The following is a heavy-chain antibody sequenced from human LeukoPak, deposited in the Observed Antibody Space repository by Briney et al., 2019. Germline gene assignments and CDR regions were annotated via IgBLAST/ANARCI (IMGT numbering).Heavy chain of an antibody. V-gene: IGHV4-30-2*01. CDR1: GVSISSGGYY. Sequence: SSETLSLTCTVSGVSISSGGYYWSWIRQPPGKGLEWIGYIYHSGSTYYNPSLKSRVTISVDRSKNQFSLKLSSVTAADTAVYYCARGKEESYYIFWFDPWGQGTLVTVSS. CDR2: IYHSGST. D-gene: IGHD1-26*01. J-gene: IGHJ5*02. CDR3: ARGKEESYYIFWFDP.